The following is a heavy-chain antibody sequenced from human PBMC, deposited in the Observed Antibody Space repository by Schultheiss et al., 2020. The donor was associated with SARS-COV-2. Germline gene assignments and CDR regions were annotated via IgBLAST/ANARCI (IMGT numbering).Heavy chain of an antibody. CDR1: GYSFTSYW. V-gene: IGHV5-51*01. J-gene: IGHJ4*02. CDR3: ARLQASQAAVTTPYFFDY. Sequence: GESLKISCKGSGYSFTSYWIGWVRQMPGKGLEWMGIIYPGDSDTRYSPSFQGQVTISADKSISTAYLQWSSLKASDTAMYYCARLQASQAAVTTPYFFDYWGQGTLVTVSS. CDR2: IYPGDSDT. D-gene: IGHD4-17*01.